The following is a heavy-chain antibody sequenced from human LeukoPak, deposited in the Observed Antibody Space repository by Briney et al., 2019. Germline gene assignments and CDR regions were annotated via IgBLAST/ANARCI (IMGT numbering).Heavy chain of an antibody. CDR3: AKGSPPRFDP. V-gene: IGHV3-30*18. J-gene: IGHJ5*02. Sequence: GGSLGLSCAASGFTFSSYGMHWVRQAPGKGLEWVAVISYDGSNKYYADSVKGRFTISRDNSKNTLYLQVNSLRAEDTAVYYCAKGSPPRFDPWGQGTLVTVSS. CDR1: GFTFSSYG. CDR2: ISYDGSNK.